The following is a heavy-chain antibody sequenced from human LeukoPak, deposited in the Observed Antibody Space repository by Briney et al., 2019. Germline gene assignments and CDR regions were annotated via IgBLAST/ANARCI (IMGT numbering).Heavy chain of an antibody. CDR3: ARDKHSSGWYAGGY. Sequence: PGGSLRLSCAASGFTFSSYSMNWVRQAPGKGLEWVSSISSSSYIYYADSVKGRFTISRDNAKNSLYLQMNSLRAEDTAVYYCARDKHSSGWYAGGYWGQGTLVTVSS. CDR2: ISSSSYI. CDR1: GFTFSSYS. V-gene: IGHV3-21*01. J-gene: IGHJ4*02. D-gene: IGHD6-19*01.